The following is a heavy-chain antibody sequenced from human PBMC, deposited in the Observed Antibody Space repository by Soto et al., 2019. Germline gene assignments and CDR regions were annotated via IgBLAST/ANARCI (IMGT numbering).Heavy chain of an antibody. V-gene: IGHV4-59*08. J-gene: IGHJ6*03. CDR1: GGSISSYY. CDR3: ARGGLELPYYYYYMDV. Sequence: SETLSLTCTVSGGSISSYYWSWIRQPPGKGLEWIGYIYYSGSTNYNPSLKSRVTISVDTSKNQFSLKLSSVTAADTAVYYCARGGLELPYYYYYMDVWGKGTTVTVSS. CDR2: IYYSGST. D-gene: IGHD1-7*01.